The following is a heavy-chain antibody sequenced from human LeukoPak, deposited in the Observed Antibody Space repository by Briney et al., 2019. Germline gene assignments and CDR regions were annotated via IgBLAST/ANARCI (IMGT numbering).Heavy chain of an antibody. CDR3: ARAPNNWNDLIVGY. J-gene: IGHJ4*02. CDR1: GYTFTGYY. CDR2: INPNSGGT. D-gene: IGHD1-1*01. V-gene: IGHV1-2*02. Sequence: EASVKVSCKASGYTFTGYYMHWVRQAPGQGLEWMGWINPNSGGTDCAQKFQGRVTMTRDTSISTAYMELSRLRSDDTAVYYCARAPNNWNDLIVGYWGQGTLVTVSS.